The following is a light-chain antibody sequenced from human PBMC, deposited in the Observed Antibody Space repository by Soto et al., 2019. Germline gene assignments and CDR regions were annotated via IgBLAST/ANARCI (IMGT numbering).Light chain of an antibody. CDR2: EVS. CDR3: CSYAGSTTQTYV. CDR1: HSEVGSYNL. V-gene: IGLV2-23*02. J-gene: IGLJ1*01. Sequence: QSSLTPPASVSGSPGQSITISCPGNHSEVGSYNLVSWYQQHPGKAPKVIIYEVSERPSGVSDRFSGSKSGNTASLMISGLQAEDEADYYCCSYAGSTTQTYVFGSGTKVTVL.